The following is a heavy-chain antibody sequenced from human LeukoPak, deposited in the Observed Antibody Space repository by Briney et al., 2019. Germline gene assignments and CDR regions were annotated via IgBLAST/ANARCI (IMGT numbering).Heavy chain of an antibody. CDR1: GYSFTNYA. Sequence: ASVKVSCKASGYSFTNYAMNWVRQAPGQGLEWMGWINTNTGNPTYAQGFTGRFVFSLDTSVSTAYLQISSLKAEDTAVYYCARSDTHSGIRYWGQGTLVTVSS. D-gene: IGHD2-21*01. V-gene: IGHV7-4-1*02. J-gene: IGHJ4*02. CDR3: ARSDTHSGIRY. CDR2: INTNTGNP.